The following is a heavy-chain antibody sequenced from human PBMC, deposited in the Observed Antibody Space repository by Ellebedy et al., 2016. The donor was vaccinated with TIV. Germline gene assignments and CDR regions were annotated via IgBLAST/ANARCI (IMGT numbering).Heavy chain of an antibody. CDR2: IYWDDDK. J-gene: IGHJ5*02. D-gene: IGHD3-22*01. CDR3: AHSRTGFASGYYLGWFDP. V-gene: IGHV2-5*02. CDR1: GFSLSTSGVG. Sequence: SGPTLVKPTQTLTLTCTFSGFSLSTSGVGVGWIRQPPGKALEWLALIYWDDDKRYSPSLKSRLTITKDTSKNQVVLTMTNMDPVDTATYYCAHSRTGFASGYYLGWFDPWGQGTLVTVSS.